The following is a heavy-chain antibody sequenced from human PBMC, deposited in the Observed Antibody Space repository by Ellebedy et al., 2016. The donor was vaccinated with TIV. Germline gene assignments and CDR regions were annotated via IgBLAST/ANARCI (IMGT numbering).Heavy chain of an antibody. Sequence: MPSETLSLTCTVSDGSTSGYYWSWIRQPPGKGLEWIGYIHYSGSTSYNPSLKSRVSISADTPTGHFSPILSSVTAADTAVYFCARIGLSGGYWSFFDFWGQGTLVTVSS. CDR1: DGSTSGYY. CDR2: IHYSGST. V-gene: IGHV4-59*01. D-gene: IGHD3-22*01. CDR3: ARIGLSGGYWSFFDF. J-gene: IGHJ4*02.